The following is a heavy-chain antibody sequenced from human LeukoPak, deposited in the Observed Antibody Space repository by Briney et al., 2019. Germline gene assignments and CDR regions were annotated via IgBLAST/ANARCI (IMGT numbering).Heavy chain of an antibody. CDR3: TSWANYYDSSGYWSMPDY. Sequence: GGSLRLSCAASGFNFSGSAMHWVRQASGKGLEWVGRIRSKANSYATAYAASVKGRFTISRDDSKNTAYLQMNSLETEDTAVYYCTSWANYYDSSGYWSMPDYWGQGTLVTVSS. CDR2: IRSKANSYAT. J-gene: IGHJ4*02. D-gene: IGHD3-22*01. V-gene: IGHV3-73*01. CDR1: GFNFSGSA.